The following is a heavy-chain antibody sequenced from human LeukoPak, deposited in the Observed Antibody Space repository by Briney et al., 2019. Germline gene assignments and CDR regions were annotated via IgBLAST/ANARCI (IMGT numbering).Heavy chain of an antibody. Sequence: GGSLRLSCAASGFTFSSYAMHWVRQAPGKGLEWVAVISYDGSNKYYADSVKGRFTISRDNSKNTLYLQMNSLGAEDTAVYYCARKLPGVDPYGMDVWGQGTMVTVSS. V-gene: IGHV3-30-3*01. CDR3: ARKLPGVDPYGMDV. CDR1: GFTFSSYA. CDR2: ISYDGSNK. D-gene: IGHD4-23*01. J-gene: IGHJ6*02.